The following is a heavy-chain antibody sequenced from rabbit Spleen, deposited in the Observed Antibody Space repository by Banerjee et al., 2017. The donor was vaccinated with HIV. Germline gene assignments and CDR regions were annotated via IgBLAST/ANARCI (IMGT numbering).Heavy chain of an antibody. V-gene: IGHV1S40*01. J-gene: IGHJ6*01. Sequence: QSLEESGGDLVKPGASLTLTCTASGFSFSFSNYMCWVRQPPGKGPEWIACIAAGVSYTTYYATWAKGRFTISNPSSTTVTLQMTSLTAVDRATYFCVRDAYAGSSFGYGMDLWGPGTLVTVS. CDR1: GFSFSFSNY. CDR3: VRDAYAGSSFGYGMDL. D-gene: IGHD8-1*01. CDR2: IAAGVSYTT.